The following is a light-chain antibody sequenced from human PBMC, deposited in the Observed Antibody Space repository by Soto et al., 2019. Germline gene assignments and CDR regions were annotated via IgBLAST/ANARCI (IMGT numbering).Light chain of an antibody. V-gene: IGLV2-23*01. Sequence: LTQPASVSGSPGQSITISCTASSSHIGSSNLVSWYQHHSGKAPKLIIYEGNKRPSGVSNRFSGSKSGKTASLTISGLQAEDEGTYYCCSYAGSSPLYVFGTGTKVTVL. CDR1: SSHIGSSNL. J-gene: IGLJ1*01. CDR2: EGN. CDR3: CSYAGSSPLYV.